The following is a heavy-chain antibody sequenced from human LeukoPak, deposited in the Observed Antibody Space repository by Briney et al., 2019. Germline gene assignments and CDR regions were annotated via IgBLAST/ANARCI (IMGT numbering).Heavy chain of an antibody. CDR1: GFTVSSNY. CDR3: AKVSRGYDILTGYYDYYYYYGMDV. V-gene: IGHV3-23*01. Sequence: GGSLRLSCAASGFTVSSNYMSWVRQAPGKGLEWVSAISGSGGSTYYADSVKGRFTISRDNSKNTLYLQMNSLRAEDTAVYYCAKVSRGYDILTGYYDYYYYYGMDVWGQGTTVTVSS. D-gene: IGHD3-9*01. J-gene: IGHJ6*02. CDR2: ISGSGGST.